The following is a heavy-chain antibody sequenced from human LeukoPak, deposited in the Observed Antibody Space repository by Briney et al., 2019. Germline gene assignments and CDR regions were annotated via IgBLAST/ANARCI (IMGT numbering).Heavy chain of an antibody. CDR3: AREIYDLGSGSSWYGESYYYGMDV. CDR1: GFTVSSNY. CDR2: IYSGGST. J-gene: IGHJ6*02. D-gene: IGHD6-13*01. V-gene: IGHV3-53*04. Sequence: GGSLRLSCAASGFTVSSNYMSWVRQAPGKGLEWVSVIYSGGSTYYADSVKGRFTISRHNSKNTLYLQMNSLRAEDTAVYYCAREIYDLGSGSSWYGESYYYGMDVWGQGTTVTVSS.